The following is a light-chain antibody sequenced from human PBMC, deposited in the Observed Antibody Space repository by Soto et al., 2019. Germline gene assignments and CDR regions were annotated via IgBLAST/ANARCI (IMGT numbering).Light chain of an antibody. J-gene: IGLJ1*01. CDR3: SSYTISSISV. CDR1: SSDVGGYDY. Sequence: QSVLTQPASVSGSPGQSITISCTGTSSDVGGYDYVSWYQQHPGKAPTLLIYDVINRPSGVSFRFSGSKSGNTASLTISGLQSEDEAEYYCSSYTISSISVFGTGTKVTVL. CDR2: DVI. V-gene: IGLV2-14*01.